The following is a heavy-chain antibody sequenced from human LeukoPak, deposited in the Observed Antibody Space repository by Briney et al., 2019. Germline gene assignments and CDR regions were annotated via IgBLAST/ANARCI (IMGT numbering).Heavy chain of an antibody. J-gene: IGHJ4*02. CDR2: ITNDGSST. CDR1: GLTFSSHW. Sequence: QAGGSLRLSCAASGLTFSSHWMHWVRHAPGKGLVWVSRITNDGSSTTYADSVKGRFTISRDNAKNMLYLQVNSLRAEDTAVYYCASSTVTTLIYYFDYWGQGTLVTVSS. V-gene: IGHV3-74*01. CDR3: ASSTVTTLIYYFDY. D-gene: IGHD4-11*01.